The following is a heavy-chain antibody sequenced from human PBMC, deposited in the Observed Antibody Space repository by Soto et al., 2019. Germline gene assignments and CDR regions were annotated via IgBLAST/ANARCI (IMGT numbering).Heavy chain of an antibody. CDR1: GGSFSGYY. D-gene: IGHD3-10*01. CDR2: INHSGST. J-gene: IGHJ4*02. V-gene: IGHV4-34*01. CDR3: VRGYYGSWGTLNFVY. Sequence: QVPLQQWGAGLLKPSETLSLTCAVYGGSFSGYYWSWIRQPPGKGLEWIGEINHSGSTNYNPSLKTRVTISVDTSTTLFSLKLLSVTAAYTALDYCVRGYYGSWGTLNFVYWGLGTLVTVSS.